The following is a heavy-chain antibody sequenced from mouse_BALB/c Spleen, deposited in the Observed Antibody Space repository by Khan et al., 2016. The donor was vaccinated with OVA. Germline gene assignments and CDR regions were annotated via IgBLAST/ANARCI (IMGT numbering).Heavy chain of an antibody. D-gene: IGHD1-1*01. CDR2: VSTGGHYT. J-gene: IGHJ3*01. CDR3: ARLAYFYDSEGFAY. Sequence: EVQLQESGGDVVKPGGSLKLSCAASGFTFSTYGMSWVRQTPDKRLEWVATVSTGGHYTYYPDTVKGRFTISRDNAKDTLYLQRSSLKSEDTAMFYCARLAYFYDSEGFAYWGQGTLVTVSA. V-gene: IGHV5-6*01. CDR1: GFTFSTYG.